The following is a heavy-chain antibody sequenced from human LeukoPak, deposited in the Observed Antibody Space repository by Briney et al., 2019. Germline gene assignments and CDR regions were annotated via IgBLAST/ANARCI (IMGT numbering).Heavy chain of an antibody. D-gene: IGHD3-22*01. CDR1: GYTFTSYD. J-gene: IGHJ5*02. CDR3: ARASYYYDSSGYYPNWFDP. V-gene: IGHV1-8*01. Sequence: ASVKVSCKASGYTFTSYDINWVRQATGQGLEWMGWMNPNSGNTGYAQKFQGRVTMTRNTSIRTAYMELSSLRSEDTAVYYCARASYYYDSSGYYPNWFDPWGQGTLVTVSS. CDR2: MNPNSGNT.